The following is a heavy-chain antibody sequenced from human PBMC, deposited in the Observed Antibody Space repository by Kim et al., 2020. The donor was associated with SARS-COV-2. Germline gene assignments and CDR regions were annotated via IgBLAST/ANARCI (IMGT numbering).Heavy chain of an antibody. D-gene: IGHD6-19*01. Sequence: PSHKSRVTISVDTSKNQFSLKLSSVTAADTAVYYCARGIAVAGPTYYFDYWGQGTLVTVSS. CDR3: ARGIAVAGPTYYFDY. J-gene: IGHJ4*02. V-gene: IGHV4-34*01.